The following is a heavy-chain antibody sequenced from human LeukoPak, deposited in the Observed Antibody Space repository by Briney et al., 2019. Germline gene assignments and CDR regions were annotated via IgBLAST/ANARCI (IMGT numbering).Heavy chain of an antibody. CDR2: ISAYNGNT. CDR3: ARGDMTTVATTDY. J-gene: IGHJ4*02. D-gene: IGHD4-23*01. Sequence: ASVKVSCKPSGYTFTTYGISWVRQAPGQGLEWMGWISAYNGNTNYAQKLQGRVTMTTDTSTNTAYMELRNLRSDDTAVYYCARGDMTTVATTDYWGQGTLVTVSS. V-gene: IGHV1-18*01. CDR1: GYTFTTYG.